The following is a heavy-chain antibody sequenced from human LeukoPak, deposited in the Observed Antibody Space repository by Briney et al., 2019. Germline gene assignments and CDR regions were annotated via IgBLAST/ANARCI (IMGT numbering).Heavy chain of an antibody. CDR2: ISAYNGNT. CDR3: ASSPNSYGGYVGEIDY. V-gene: IGHV1-18*01. CDR1: GYTFTSYG. Sequence: ASVKVSCKASGYTFTSYGISWVRQAPGQGLEWMGWISAYNGNTNYAQKLQGRVTMTTDTSTSTAYMELRSLRSDDTAVYYCASSPNSYGGYVGEIDYWGQGTLVTVSS. D-gene: IGHD5-12*01. J-gene: IGHJ4*02.